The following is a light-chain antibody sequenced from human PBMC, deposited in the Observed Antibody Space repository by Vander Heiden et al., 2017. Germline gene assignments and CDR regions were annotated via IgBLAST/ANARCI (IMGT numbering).Light chain of an antibody. CDR1: QSVSSN. Sequence: EIVMTQSPATLSVSPGERATLSCRASQSVSSNLAWYQQKPGQAPRLLMYGASTRATGIPARFSGSGSGTEFTLTISSLQSEDFAVYYCQQYSNWPRTFGQGIKVEIK. V-gene: IGKV3-15*01. CDR3: QQYSNWPRT. J-gene: IGKJ1*01. CDR2: GAS.